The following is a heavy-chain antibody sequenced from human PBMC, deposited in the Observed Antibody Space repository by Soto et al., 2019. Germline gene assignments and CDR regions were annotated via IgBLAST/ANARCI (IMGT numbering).Heavy chain of an antibody. CDR1: GYTFTSYD. CDR3: ARVVVAAAANDYYYYGMDV. D-gene: IGHD6-13*01. J-gene: IGHJ6*02. CDR2: MNPNSGNT. Sequence: ASVKVSCKASGYTFTSYDINWVRQATGQGLEWMGWMNPNSGNTGYAQKFQGRVTMTRNTSISTAYMELSSLRSEDTAVYYCARVVVAAAANDYYYYGMDVWGQGTTVTVSS. V-gene: IGHV1-8*01.